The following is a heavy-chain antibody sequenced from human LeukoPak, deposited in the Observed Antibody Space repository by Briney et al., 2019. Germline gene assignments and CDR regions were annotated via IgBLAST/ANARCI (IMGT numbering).Heavy chain of an antibody. D-gene: IGHD4-17*01. V-gene: IGHV5-51*01. CDR1: GFSFTNYW. CDR2: IYPGDSDT. CDR3: ARLGDLYGDYTINDY. Sequence: GESLKISCKASGFSFTNYWIGWVRQMPGRGLEWMGLIYPGDSDTRYSPSFQGQVTISVDKSATTAYLQWSSLRASDTAIYFCARLGDLYGDYTINDYWGQGTLVSVSS. J-gene: IGHJ4*02.